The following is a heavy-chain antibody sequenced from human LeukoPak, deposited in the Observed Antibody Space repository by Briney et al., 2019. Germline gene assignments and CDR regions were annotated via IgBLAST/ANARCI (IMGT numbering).Heavy chain of an antibody. CDR1: GYTFTSYD. CDR2: MNPNTGNT. Sequence: ASVKVSCKASGYTFTSYDINWVRQATGQGLEWMGWMNPNTGNTGYAQKFQGRVTMTRDTSITTAYMELSRLRSDDTAMYYCARSWDVDVWGKGTTISVSS. J-gene: IGHJ6*04. D-gene: IGHD6-13*01. V-gene: IGHV1-8*01. CDR3: ARSWDVDV.